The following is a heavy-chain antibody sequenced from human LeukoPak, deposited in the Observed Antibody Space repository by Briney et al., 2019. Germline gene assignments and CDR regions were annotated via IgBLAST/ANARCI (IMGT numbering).Heavy chain of an antibody. CDR2: VYSSGVG. CDR3: AREEFLHEIDSSGYFVY. D-gene: IGHD3-22*01. Sequence: PSETLSLTCTVSGGSITGYYWNWIRQPAGQGLEWLGRVYSSGVGNYNPSLTSRVTMSVDTSKNQFSLKLTSLTAADTAVYYCAREEFLHEIDSSGYFVYWGPGNLVTVSS. V-gene: IGHV4-4*07. J-gene: IGHJ4*02. CDR1: GGSITGYY.